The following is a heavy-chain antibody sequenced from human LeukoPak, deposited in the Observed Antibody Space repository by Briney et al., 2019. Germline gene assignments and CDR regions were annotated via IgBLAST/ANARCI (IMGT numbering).Heavy chain of an antibody. CDR2: INPNSGGT. CDR3: ARGWSRFLEWLFAPPDAFDI. J-gene: IGHJ3*02. CDR1: GYTFTGYY. V-gene: IGHV1-2*02. D-gene: IGHD3-3*01. Sequence: GASVKVSCKASGYTFTGYYMHWVRQAPGQGLEWMGWINPNSGGTNYAQKFQGRVTMTRDTSISTAYMELSRLRSDDTAVYYCARGWSRFLEWLFAPPDAFDIWGQGTMVTVSS.